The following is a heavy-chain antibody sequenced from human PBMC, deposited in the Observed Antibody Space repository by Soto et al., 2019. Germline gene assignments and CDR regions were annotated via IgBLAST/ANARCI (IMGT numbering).Heavy chain of an antibody. CDR1: GFTFSNYV. Sequence: QVQLVESGGGVVQPGRSLRLSCTASGFTFSNYVMHWVRQAPGRRLEWVAAIWHDGTNDKYVDSAKGRFTVSRGNSKNTPYLQKIFLRVAETAVYYCAREGSENSNGYWGQGSLVTVSS. V-gene: IGHV3-33*01. CDR2: IWHDGTND. D-gene: IGHD2-8*01. CDR3: AREGSENSNGY. J-gene: IGHJ4*02.